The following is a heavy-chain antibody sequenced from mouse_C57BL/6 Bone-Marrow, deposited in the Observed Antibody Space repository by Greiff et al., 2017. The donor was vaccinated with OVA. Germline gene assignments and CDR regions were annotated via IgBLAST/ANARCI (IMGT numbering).Heavy chain of an antibody. CDR3: TSKTYDYETDYAMDY. D-gene: IGHD2-4*01. Sequence: VMLVESGPGLVAPSQSLSITCTVSGFSLTSYGVDWVRQPPGKGLEWLGVIWGGGSTNYNSALMSRLSISKDNSKSQVFLKMNSLQTDDTAMYYCTSKTYDYETDYAMDYWGQGTSVTVSS. J-gene: IGHJ4*01. CDR1: GFSLTSYG. V-gene: IGHV2-9*01. CDR2: IWGGGST.